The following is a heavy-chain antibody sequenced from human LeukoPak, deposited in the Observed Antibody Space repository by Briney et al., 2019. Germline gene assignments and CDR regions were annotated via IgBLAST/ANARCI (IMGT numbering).Heavy chain of an antibody. V-gene: IGHV1-8*01. CDR1: GYTFTSYD. D-gene: IGHD5-12*01. CDR3: ARFSGYDYEYFDY. Sequence: ASVKVSCKASGYTFTSYDITWVRRATGQGLEWMGWMNPNSGNTGYAQKFQGRVTMTRNTSISTAYMELSSLRAEDTAVYYCARFSGYDYEYFDYWGQGTLVTVSS. J-gene: IGHJ4*02. CDR2: MNPNSGNT.